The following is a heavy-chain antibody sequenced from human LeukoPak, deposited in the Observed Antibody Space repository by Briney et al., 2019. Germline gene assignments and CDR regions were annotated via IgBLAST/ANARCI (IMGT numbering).Heavy chain of an antibody. CDR2: ISSNGGST. Sequence: PGGSLRLSCAASGFTFSSYAMHWVRQAPGKGLEYVSAISSNGGSTYYANSVKGRFTISRDNSKNTLYLQMGSLRAEDMAVYYCARTAIAAAGTALGYWGQGTLVTVSS. V-gene: IGHV3-64*01. CDR1: GFTFSSYA. CDR3: ARTAIAAAGTALGY. D-gene: IGHD6-13*01. J-gene: IGHJ4*02.